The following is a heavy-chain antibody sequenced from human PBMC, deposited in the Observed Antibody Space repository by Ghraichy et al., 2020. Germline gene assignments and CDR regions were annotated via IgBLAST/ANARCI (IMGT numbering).Heavy chain of an antibody. J-gene: IGHJ6*02. D-gene: IGHD2-21*01. CDR2: ISGSGDSR. Sequence: GGSLRLSCAASGFTFSSYAMNWVRQAPGKGLEWVSGISGSGDSRYYVDSVKGRFTISRDNSKTTLYLQMNSLRAEDTAVYYCAKVIDYYYYYGMDVWGQGTTVTVSS. CDR1: GFTFSSYA. V-gene: IGHV3-23*01. CDR3: AKVIDYYYYYGMDV.